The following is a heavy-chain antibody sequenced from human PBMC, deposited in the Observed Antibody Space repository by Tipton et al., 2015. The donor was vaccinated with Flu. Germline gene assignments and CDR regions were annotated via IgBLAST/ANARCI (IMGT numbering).Heavy chain of an antibody. CDR1: GFAFSSYW. Sequence: SLRLSCAASGFAFSSYWVLWVRQAPGKGLEWVSNIRGSAGRGAGTYYADSVKGRFSISRDNSKNTLYLQMNSLRAEDTAIYYCAKVIPEIVAGLDYWGQGTLVTVSS. J-gene: IGHJ4*02. CDR2: IRGSAGRGAGT. D-gene: IGHD6-19*01. V-gene: IGHV3-23*01. CDR3: AKVIPEIVAGLDY.